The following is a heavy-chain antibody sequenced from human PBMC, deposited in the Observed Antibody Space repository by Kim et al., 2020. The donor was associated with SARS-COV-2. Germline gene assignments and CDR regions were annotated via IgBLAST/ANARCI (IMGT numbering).Heavy chain of an antibody. D-gene: IGHD1-1*01. J-gene: IGHJ6*02. CDR2: IRDSGGST. CDR1: GFTFSSYA. CDR3: AKNNHGYYYYGLDV. V-gene: IGHV3-23*01. Sequence: GGSLRLSCAASGFTFSSYAMNWVRQAPGRGLEWVSTIRDSGGSTNYADAVKGRFTISRDNSKNTVYLQMNTLRAEDTAVYYCAKNNHGYYYYGLDVWGQGTRDTVSS.